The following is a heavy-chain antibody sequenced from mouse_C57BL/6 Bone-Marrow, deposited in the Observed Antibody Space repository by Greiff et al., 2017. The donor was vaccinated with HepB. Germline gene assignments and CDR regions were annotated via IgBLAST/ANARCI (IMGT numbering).Heavy chain of an antibody. Sequence: VQLQQSVAELVRPGASVKLSCTASGFNIKNTYMHWVKQRPEQGLEWIGRIDPANGNTKYAPKFQGKATITADTSSNTAYLQLSSLTSEDTAIYYCTRGDYYGNYRDYFDYWGQGTTLTVSS. J-gene: IGHJ2*01. CDR2: IDPANGNT. V-gene: IGHV14-3*01. CDR1: GFNIKNTY. CDR3: TRGDYYGNYRDYFDY. D-gene: IGHD2-1*01.